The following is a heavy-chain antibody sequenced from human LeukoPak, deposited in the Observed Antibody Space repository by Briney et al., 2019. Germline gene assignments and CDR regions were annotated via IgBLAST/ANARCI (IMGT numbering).Heavy chain of an antibody. CDR1: GGSISSGGYY. CDR2: IYYSGST. D-gene: IGHD3-22*01. J-gene: IGHJ4*02. Sequence: SETLSLTCTVSGGSISSGGYYWSWIRQHPGKGLEWIGYIYYSGSTYYNPSLKSRVIISVDTSKNQFSLKLSSVTAADTAVYYCARGPHYYDSSGYLGYWGQGTLVTVSS. CDR3: ARGPHYYDSSGYLGY. V-gene: IGHV4-31*03.